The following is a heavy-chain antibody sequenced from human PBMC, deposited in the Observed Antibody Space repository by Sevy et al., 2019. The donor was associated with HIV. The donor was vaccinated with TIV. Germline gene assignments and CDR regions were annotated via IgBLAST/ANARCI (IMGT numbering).Heavy chain of an antibody. CDR3: SHETFGRFES. CDR1: GFSFGANW. V-gene: IGHV3-7*01. J-gene: IGHJ4*02. Sequence: GGSLRLSCAASGFSFGANWMNWVRQAPGKGLEWVANIKGDGSDKHYVDSVEGRFTISRDNAKNVLYLQMNSLRVEDTAVYYCSHETFGRFESWGQGTLVTVSS. D-gene: IGHD3-16*01. CDR2: IKGDGSDK.